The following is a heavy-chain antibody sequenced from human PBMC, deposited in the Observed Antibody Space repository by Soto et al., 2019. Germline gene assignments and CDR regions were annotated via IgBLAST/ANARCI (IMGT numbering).Heavy chain of an antibody. D-gene: IGHD5-12*01. V-gene: IGHV4-34*01. Sequence: SETLSLTCAVYGGSFSGYYWSWIRQPPGKGLEWIGEINHSGSTNYNPSLKSRVTISVDTSKNQFSLKLSSVTAADTAVYYCARDSGSPGGFDYWGQGTLVTVSS. J-gene: IGHJ4*02. CDR2: INHSGST. CDR3: ARDSGSPGGFDY. CDR1: GGSFSGYY.